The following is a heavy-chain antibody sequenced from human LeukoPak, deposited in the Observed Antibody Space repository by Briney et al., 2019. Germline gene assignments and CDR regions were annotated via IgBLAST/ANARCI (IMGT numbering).Heavy chain of an antibody. CDR2: INPNSGGT. V-gene: IGHV1-2*02. CDR3: ARELGTTSIHWFDP. Sequence: ASVKVSCTASGYTFTGYYIHWVRQAPGQGLEWMGWINPNSGGTNYAQRFQGRVTMTRDTSISTAYMELSRLRSDDTAVYYCARELGTTSIHWFDPWGQGTLVTVSS. D-gene: IGHD2-2*01. CDR1: GYTFTGYY. J-gene: IGHJ5*02.